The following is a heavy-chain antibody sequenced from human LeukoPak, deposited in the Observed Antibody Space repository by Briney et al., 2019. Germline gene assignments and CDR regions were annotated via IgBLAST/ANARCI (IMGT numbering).Heavy chain of an antibody. CDR2: IYYSGST. CDR3: ARFLGVAAAGKDY. Sequence: SETLSLTCAVYGGSFSGYYWSWIRQPPGKGLEWIGYIYYSGSTNYNPSLKSRVTISVDTSKNQFSLKLSSVTAADTAVYYCARFLGVAAAGKDYWGQGTLVTVSS. J-gene: IGHJ4*02. D-gene: IGHD6-13*01. V-gene: IGHV4-34*01. CDR1: GGSFSGYY.